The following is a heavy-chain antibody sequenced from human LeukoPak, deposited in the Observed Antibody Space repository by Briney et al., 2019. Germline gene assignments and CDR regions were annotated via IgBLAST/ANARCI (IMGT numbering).Heavy chain of an antibody. Sequence: PSETLSLTCTVSGGSISSYYWSWIRQPPGKGLEWIGYIYYSGSTNYNPSLKSRVTISVDTSKNQFSLKLSSVTAADTAVYCCARAPPLYFWSGYYFDYWGQGTLVTVSS. V-gene: IGHV4-59*01. CDR1: GGSISSYY. CDR2: IYYSGST. D-gene: IGHD3-3*01. J-gene: IGHJ4*02. CDR3: ARAPPLYFWSGYYFDY.